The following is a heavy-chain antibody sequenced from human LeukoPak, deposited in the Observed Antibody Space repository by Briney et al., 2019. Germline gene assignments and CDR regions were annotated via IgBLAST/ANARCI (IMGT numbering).Heavy chain of an antibody. CDR3: ARAFLGYCSSTSCPPEYFQH. V-gene: IGHV3-48*01. Sequence: GGSLRLSCAASGFTFSSYSMNWVRQAPGKGLEWVSYISSSSSTIYYADSVKGRFTISRDNAKNSLYLQMNSLRAEDTAVYYCARAFLGYCSSTSCPPEYFQHWGQGTLVTVSS. J-gene: IGHJ1*01. CDR2: ISSSSSTI. D-gene: IGHD2-2*01. CDR1: GFTFSSYS.